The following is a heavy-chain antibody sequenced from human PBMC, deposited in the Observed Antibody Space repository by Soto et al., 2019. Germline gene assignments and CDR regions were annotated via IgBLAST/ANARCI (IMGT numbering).Heavy chain of an antibody. CDR3: ARDLAGLVRGASSNWFDP. CDR2: IYHSGST. J-gene: IGHJ5*02. D-gene: IGHD3-10*01. V-gene: IGHV4-4*02. Sequence: QVQLQESGPGLVKPSGTLSLTCAVSGGSISSSNWWSWVRQPPGKGLEWIGEIYHSGSTNYNPSLKSRVTISVDKSKNHFALKLSSVTAADTAVYYCARDLAGLVRGASSNWFDPWGQGTLVTVSS. CDR1: GGSISSSNW.